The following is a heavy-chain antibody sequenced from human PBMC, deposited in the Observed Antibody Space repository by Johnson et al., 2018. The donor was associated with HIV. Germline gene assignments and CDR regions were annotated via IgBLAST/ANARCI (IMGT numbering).Heavy chain of an antibody. CDR1: GFTFSSYA. V-gene: IGHV3-23*04. CDR2: ISGSGGST. CDR3: AKDTVSGGYYDAFDI. D-gene: IGHD1-26*01. Sequence: VQLVESGGGVVQPGRSLRLSCAASGFTFSSYAMSWVRQAPGKGLEWVSGISGSGGSTYYADSVRGRVTISRDNSKNTLYLQMNSLRAEDTAVYYCAKDTVSGGYYDAFDIWGQGTMVTVSS. J-gene: IGHJ3*02.